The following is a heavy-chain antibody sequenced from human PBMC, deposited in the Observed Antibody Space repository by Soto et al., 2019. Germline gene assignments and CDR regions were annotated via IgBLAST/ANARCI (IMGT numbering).Heavy chain of an antibody. D-gene: IGHD4-17*01. CDR3: ARDTDYGDYEGAFDI. CDR2: SYYSGST. Sequence: QVQLQESGPGLVKPSQTLSLTCTVSGGSISSGGYYWSWIRQHPGKGLEWIGYSYYSGSTYYNPSLKRRVTIAVDPSKNQFSLKLSSVTAAHTAVYYYARDTDYGDYEGAFDIWGQGTMVTVSS. CDR1: GGSISSGGYY. V-gene: IGHV4-31*03. J-gene: IGHJ3*02.